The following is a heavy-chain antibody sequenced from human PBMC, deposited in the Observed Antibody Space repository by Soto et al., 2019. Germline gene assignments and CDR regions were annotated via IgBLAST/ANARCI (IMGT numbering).Heavy chain of an antibody. CDR1: GLSFSSYG. CDR3: AKELIEGGSYYGVVDH. CDR2: ISGSATGT. Sequence: EVQLLESGGGLVEPGGYLRLSCAASGLSFSSYGMSWVRQAPGKGLEWVSGISGSATGTYYADSVKGRFTISRDNSMNTLYLQMNSLRAEDTALYYCAKELIEGGSYYGVVDHWGQGTLVTVSS. D-gene: IGHD1-26*01. V-gene: IGHV3-23*01. J-gene: IGHJ4*02.